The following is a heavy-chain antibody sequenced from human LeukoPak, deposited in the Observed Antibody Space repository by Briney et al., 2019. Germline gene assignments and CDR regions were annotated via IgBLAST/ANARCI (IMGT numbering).Heavy chain of an antibody. CDR2: INHSGST. D-gene: IGHD3-16*01. CDR1: GGSFGGYY. Sequence: PSETLSLTCAVYGGSFGGYYWSWIRQPPGKGLEWIGEINHSGSTNYNPSLKSRVTISVDTSKNQFSLKLSSVTAADTAVYYCASGGDESFDYWGQGTLVTVSS. V-gene: IGHV4-34*01. J-gene: IGHJ4*02. CDR3: ASGGDESFDY.